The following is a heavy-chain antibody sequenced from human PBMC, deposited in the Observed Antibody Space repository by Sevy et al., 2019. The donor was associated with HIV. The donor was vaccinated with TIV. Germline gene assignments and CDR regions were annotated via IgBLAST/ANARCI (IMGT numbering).Heavy chain of an antibody. CDR1: GGTFSSYA. CDR3: AGGYSSSWWRKYYYYYYYMDV. Sequence: ASVKVSCKASGGTFSSYAISWVRQAPGQGLEWMGGIIVIFGTANYAQKFQGRVTITADESTSTAYMELSSLRSEDMAAYYCAGGYSSSWWRKYYYYYYYMDVWGKGTTVTVSS. V-gene: IGHV1-69*13. D-gene: IGHD6-13*01. CDR2: IIVIFGTA. J-gene: IGHJ6*03.